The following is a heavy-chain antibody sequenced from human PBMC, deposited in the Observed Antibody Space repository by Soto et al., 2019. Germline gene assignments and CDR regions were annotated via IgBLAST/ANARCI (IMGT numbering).Heavy chain of an antibody. V-gene: IGHV5-51*01. CDR2: IYPGDSDT. D-gene: IGHD6-19*01. CDR1: GYXFTSYL. Sequence: EXLKICCKCSGYXFTSYLLGWVRHMPGKGLEWMGIIYPGDSDTRYSPSFQGQVTISAYKSISTAYLQWSSLKDSDTAMYYCARAMTPIAVAGTWYFQHWGQGTLVTVSS. J-gene: IGHJ1*01. CDR3: ARAMTPIAVAGTWYFQH.